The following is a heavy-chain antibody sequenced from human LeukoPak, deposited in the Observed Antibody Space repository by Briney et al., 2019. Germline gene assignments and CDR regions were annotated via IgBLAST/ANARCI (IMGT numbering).Heavy chain of an antibody. J-gene: IGHJ5*02. V-gene: IGHV3-30*02. Sequence: GGSLRLSCAASGFTFSSYGMHWVRQAPGKGLEWVAFIRYDGSNKYYADSVKGRFTISRDNAKNSLCLQMNSLRAEDTAVYYCARDPPFDPWGQGTLVTVSS. CDR2: IRYDGSNK. CDR3: ARDPPFDP. CDR1: GFTFSSYG.